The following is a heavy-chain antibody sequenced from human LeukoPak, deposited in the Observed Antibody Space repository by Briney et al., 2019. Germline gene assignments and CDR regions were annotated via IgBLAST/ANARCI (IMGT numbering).Heavy chain of an antibody. J-gene: IGHJ4*02. Sequence: SETLSLTCGVSDGSISGTNWWSWVRQPPGQGLEWIGEISLAGQTNYNPSLNGRVTMSLDKSSNQLSLHLTSVTAADTATYFCSRESGPFCPFGYWGQGTLVIVSS. CDR2: ISLAGQT. V-gene: IGHV4/OR15-8*02. CDR3: SRESGPFCPFGY. D-gene: IGHD1-26*01. CDR1: DGSISGTNW.